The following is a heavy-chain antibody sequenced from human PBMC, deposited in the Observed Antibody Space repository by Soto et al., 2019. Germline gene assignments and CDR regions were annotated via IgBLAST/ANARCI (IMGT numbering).Heavy chain of an antibody. V-gene: IGHV3-64*01. Sequence: GGSLRLSCAASGFTFSSYAMHWVRQAPGKGLEYVSAISSNGGSTYYANSVKGRFTISRDNSKNTLYLQMGSLRAEDMAVYYCARGPGYYFDYWGQGTLVTVPQ. J-gene: IGHJ4*02. CDR2: ISSNGGST. CDR1: GFTFSSYA. CDR3: ARGPGYYFDY.